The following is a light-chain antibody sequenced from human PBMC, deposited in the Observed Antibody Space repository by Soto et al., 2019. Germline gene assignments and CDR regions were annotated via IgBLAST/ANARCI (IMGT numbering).Light chain of an antibody. Sequence: DIQMTQSPSALSASIGDRVTITCRASQSVSTYLNWYQQRPGKAPKLLISDASQLQSGVPSTFLGSGSETEFSLTITSLQREDFATYYCPHSFIAPQTFGQATRVDLK. CDR2: DAS. CDR3: PHSFIAPQT. CDR1: QSVSTY. V-gene: IGKV1-39*01. J-gene: IGKJ1*01.